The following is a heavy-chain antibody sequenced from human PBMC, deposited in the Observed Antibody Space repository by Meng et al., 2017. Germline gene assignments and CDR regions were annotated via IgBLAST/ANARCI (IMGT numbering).Heavy chain of an antibody. V-gene: IGHV3-30*01. CDR1: GFTFSSYA. CDR3: ASMGY. D-gene: IGHD3-10*01. CDR2: ISYDGSNK. J-gene: IGHJ4*02. Sequence: QVWQVGLGGGVVQLGRSLRLSCAASGFTFSSYAMHWVRQAPGKGLEWVAVISYDGSNKYYADSVKGRFTISRDNSKNTLYLQMNSLRAEDTAVYYCASMGYWGQGTLVTVSS.